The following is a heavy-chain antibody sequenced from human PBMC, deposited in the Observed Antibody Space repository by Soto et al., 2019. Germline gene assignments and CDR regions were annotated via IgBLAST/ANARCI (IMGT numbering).Heavy chain of an antibody. CDR2: ISAYNGNT. CDR3: ARGPPSYYDSSGYYKYFDY. CDR1: GYTFTSYG. Sequence: QVQLVQSGAEVKKPGASVKVSCKASGYTFTSYGISWVRQAPGQGLEWMGWISAYNGNTNYAQKLQGRVTMTTDTSTSTAYMELRSLRSDDTAVDYCARGPPSYYDSSGYYKYFDYWGQGTLVTVSS. V-gene: IGHV1-18*01. J-gene: IGHJ4*02. D-gene: IGHD3-22*01.